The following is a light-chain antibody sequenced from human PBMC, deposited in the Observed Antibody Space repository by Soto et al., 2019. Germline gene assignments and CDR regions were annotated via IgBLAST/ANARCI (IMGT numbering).Light chain of an antibody. CDR2: DVS. CDR3: CSYAGTDTYV. Sequence: QSALTQPRSVSGSPGQSVTISCTGTSSEVGGYNFVSWYQQHPGKAPKLIIYDVSKRPSGVPDRFSGSKSGNTASLTISGLQAEDEADYYCCSYAGTDTYVFGTGTKLTVL. V-gene: IGLV2-11*01. CDR1: SSEVGGYNF. J-gene: IGLJ1*01.